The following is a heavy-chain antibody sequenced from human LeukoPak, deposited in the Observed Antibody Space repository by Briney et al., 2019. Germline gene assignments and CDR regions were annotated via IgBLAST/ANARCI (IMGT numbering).Heavy chain of an antibody. CDR1: GNSISNGYY. CDR2: LYHSDSA. CDR3: ARQHDSYYYYYIDV. J-gene: IGHJ6*03. V-gene: IGHV4-38-2*01. Sequence: SETLSLTCAVSGNSISNGYYWVWIRQPPGRGLEWIGSLYHSDSAYYNTSLRSRVSMSVDTSKNQFSLTLSFVTAADTAVYYCARQHDSYYYYYIDVWGSGTTVTVSS.